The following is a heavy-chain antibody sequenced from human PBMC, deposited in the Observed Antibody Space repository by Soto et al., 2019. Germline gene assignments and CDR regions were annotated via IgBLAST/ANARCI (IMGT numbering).Heavy chain of an antibody. J-gene: IGHJ6*02. CDR1: GFTVSSNY. CDR2: IYSGGST. D-gene: IGHD5-12*01. V-gene: IGHV3-66*01. CDR3: ARAGDSGYDWGGSGWYNYYCYGMDV. Sequence: GGSLRLSCAASGFTVSSNYMSWVRQAPGKGLEWVSVIYSGGSTYYADSVKGRFTISRDNSKNTLYLQMNSLRADDTAVYYCARAGDSGYDWGGSGWYNYYCYGMDVWGQGTTVTVSS.